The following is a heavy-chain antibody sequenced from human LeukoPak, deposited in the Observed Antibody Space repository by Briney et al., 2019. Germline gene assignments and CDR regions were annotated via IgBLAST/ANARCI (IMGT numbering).Heavy chain of an antibody. V-gene: IGHV3-30*04. CDR3: ARGYCNSNICYGDHFEH. CDR2: TPYDGSNT. Sequence: GGSLRLSCTASGFTFSTYAMHWVRQAPGKGLEWMAITPYDGSNTYYADSVKGRFTISRDYSKNTVYLQMNNLTAEDTAVYYCARGYCNSNICYGDHFEHWGQGTLVTVSS. J-gene: IGHJ4*02. D-gene: IGHD2-2*01. CDR1: GFTFSTYA.